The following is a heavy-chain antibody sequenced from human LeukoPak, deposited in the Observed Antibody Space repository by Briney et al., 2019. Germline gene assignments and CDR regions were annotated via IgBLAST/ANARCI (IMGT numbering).Heavy chain of an antibody. Sequence: GGSLRLSCAASGFTFSSYSMNWVRQAPGKGLEWVSSISSSSSYIYYADSVKGRFTISRDNSKNTLYLQMNSLRAEDTAVYYCATDVPFDYWGQGTLVTVSS. V-gene: IGHV3-21*01. D-gene: IGHD2-2*01. CDR3: ATDVPFDY. J-gene: IGHJ4*02. CDR2: ISSSSSYI. CDR1: GFTFSSYS.